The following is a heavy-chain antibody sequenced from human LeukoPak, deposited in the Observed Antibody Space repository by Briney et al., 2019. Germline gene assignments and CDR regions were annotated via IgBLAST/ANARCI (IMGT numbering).Heavy chain of an antibody. Sequence: GGSLRLSCAASGFTFSSYEMNWVRQAPGKGLEWVSYISSSGSTINYADSVKGRFTISRDNSKDSLYLQMNSLRAEDTALYYCARDNTGSYEYWGQGTLVTVSP. J-gene: IGHJ4*02. CDR3: ARDNTGSYEY. CDR1: GFTFSSYE. CDR2: ISSSGSTI. D-gene: IGHD1-26*01. V-gene: IGHV3-48*03.